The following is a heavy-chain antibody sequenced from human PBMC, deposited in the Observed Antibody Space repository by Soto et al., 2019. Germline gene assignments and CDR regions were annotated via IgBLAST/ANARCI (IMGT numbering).Heavy chain of an antibody. D-gene: IGHD4-17*01. Sequence: SETLSLTCAVSGVSISSHDWWTWVRQPPGKGLEWIGESHQSGNTNYNSSLESRVTISLDKSKNQLSLQLSSVTVADTAVYYCASWTTVTTERFDAFDIWGQGTMVTVSS. CDR1: GVSISSHDW. V-gene: IGHV4-4*02. J-gene: IGHJ3*02. CDR2: SHQSGNT. CDR3: ASWTTVTTERFDAFDI.